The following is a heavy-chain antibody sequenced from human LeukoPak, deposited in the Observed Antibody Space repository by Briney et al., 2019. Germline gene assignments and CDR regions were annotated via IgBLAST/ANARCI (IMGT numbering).Heavy chain of an antibody. Sequence: PGGSLRLSCAASGFTFSSYAMHWVRQAPGKGLDYVSAISSNGGSTYYANSVKGRFTISRDNSKNTLYLQMGSLRAEDMAVYYCVLSDTAMVGNDYWGQGTLVTVSS. CDR1: GFTFSSYA. J-gene: IGHJ4*02. CDR2: ISSNGGST. CDR3: VLSDTAMVGNDY. V-gene: IGHV3-64*01. D-gene: IGHD5-18*01.